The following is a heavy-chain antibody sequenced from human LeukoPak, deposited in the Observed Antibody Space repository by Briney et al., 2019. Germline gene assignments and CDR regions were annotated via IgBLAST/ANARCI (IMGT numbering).Heavy chain of an antibody. V-gene: IGHV3-53*01. J-gene: IGHJ4*02. CDR1: GFTVSSNY. CDR3: AKIPNNYYGSGSPYYSDY. CDR2: IYSGGST. D-gene: IGHD3-10*01. Sequence: GGSLRLSCAASGFTVSSNYMSWVRQAPGKGLEWVSVIYSGGSTYYADSVKGRFTISRDNSKNTLYLQMNSLRAEDTAVYYCAKIPNNYYGSGSPYYSDYWGQGTLVTVSS.